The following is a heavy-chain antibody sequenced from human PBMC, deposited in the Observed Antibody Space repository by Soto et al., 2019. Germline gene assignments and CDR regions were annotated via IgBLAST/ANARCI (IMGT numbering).Heavy chain of an antibody. D-gene: IGHD2-2*01. CDR2: ISYDGNNK. Sequence: GGSLSLSCAASGFTFSSYAMHWVRQAPGKGLEWVAVISYDGNNKYYADSVKGRFPISRDNSKNTLYLQMNSLRAEDTAVYYCARGPSSLTRFDYWGQGTLVTVSS. V-gene: IGHV3-30-3*01. J-gene: IGHJ4*02. CDR1: GFTFSSYA. CDR3: ARGPSSLTRFDY.